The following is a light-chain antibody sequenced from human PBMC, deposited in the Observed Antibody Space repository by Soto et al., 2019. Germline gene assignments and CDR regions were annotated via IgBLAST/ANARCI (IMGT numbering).Light chain of an antibody. CDR1: QSISSW. J-gene: IGKJ1*01. Sequence: DIQMTQSPSTLSASVGDRVTITCRASQSISSWLAWYQQEPGKAPKLLISTASSLESGVPSRFSGSGSGTEFALTISSLQPDDFATYYCQQYSNDPWTFGQGTKVDIK. CDR3: QQYSNDPWT. V-gene: IGKV1-5*03. CDR2: TAS.